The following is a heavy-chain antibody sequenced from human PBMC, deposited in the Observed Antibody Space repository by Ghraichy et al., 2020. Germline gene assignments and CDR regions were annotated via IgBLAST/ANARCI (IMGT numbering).Heavy chain of an antibody. D-gene: IGHD7-27*01. J-gene: IGHJ6*03. CDR3: TRHPWGAGPGGRAHYYIDV. V-gene: IGHV4-38-2*01. CDR1: GYSITSGYY. CDR2: IYHSGST. Sequence: SETLSLTCGVSGYSITSGYYWGWIRQPPGKGLEWIGSIYHSGSTYSNPSLKSRVTISVDTSKNQFSLKLNSMIAADTAVYYCTRHPWGAGPGGRAHYYIDVWGKGTTVTVSS.